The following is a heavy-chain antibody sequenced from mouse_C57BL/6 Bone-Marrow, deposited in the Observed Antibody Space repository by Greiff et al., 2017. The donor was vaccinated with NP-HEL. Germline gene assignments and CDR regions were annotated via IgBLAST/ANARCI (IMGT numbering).Heavy chain of an antibody. J-gene: IGHJ3*01. CDR3: AKSYYDYDAWFAY. V-gene: IGHV1-31*01. D-gene: IGHD2-4*01. CDR2: TYPYNGVS. Sequence: EVKLMESGPELVKPGASVKISCKASGYSFTGYYMHWVKQSHGNILDWIGYTYPYNGVSSYNQKFKGKATLTVDKSSSTAYMELRSLTSEDSAVYYCAKSYYDYDAWFAYWGQGTLVTVSA. CDR1: GYSFTGYY.